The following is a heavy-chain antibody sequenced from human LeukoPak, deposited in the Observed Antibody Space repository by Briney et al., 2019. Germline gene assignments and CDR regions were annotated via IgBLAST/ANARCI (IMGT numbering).Heavy chain of an antibody. D-gene: IGHD6-13*01. CDR2: IYYSGST. Sequence: PSETLSLTCTVSGGSISSSSYYWGWIRQPPGKGLEWIGSIYYSGSTYYNPSLKSRVTISPDTSKNQFSLNLSSVTAADTAVYYCARSSRYSSSWYEYWGQGTLVTVSS. CDR3: ARSSRYSSSWYEY. J-gene: IGHJ4*02. CDR1: GGSISSSSYY. V-gene: IGHV4-39*07.